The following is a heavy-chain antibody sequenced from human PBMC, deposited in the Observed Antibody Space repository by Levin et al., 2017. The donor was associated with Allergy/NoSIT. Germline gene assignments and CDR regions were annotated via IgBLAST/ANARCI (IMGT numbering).Heavy chain of an antibody. CDR3: IIDTFTD. V-gene: IGHV3-15*01. J-gene: IGHJ4*02. CDR1: GFTFYNAW. Sequence: PGESLKISCTASGFTFYNAWMSWVRQAAGKGLEWVARIKSKSDGGTTDYTAAVKGKFTISRDDSDYTLYLQMNNLKSEDTAVYYCIIDTFTDWGQGTLVTVSS. D-gene: IGHD2-8*02. CDR2: IKSKSDGGTT.